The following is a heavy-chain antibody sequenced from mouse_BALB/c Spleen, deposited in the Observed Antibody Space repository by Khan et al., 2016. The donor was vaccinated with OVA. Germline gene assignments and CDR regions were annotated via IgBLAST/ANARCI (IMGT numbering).Heavy chain of an antibody. CDR2: INPSNGRT. CDR3: ARLLSNFDY. V-gene: IGHV1S81*02. Sequence: QVQLQQPGAELVNPGASVNLSCKASGYTLTSYWMHWVKQRPGQGLEWIGEINPSNGRTNYNEKFKSKATLTVDKSSSTAYMQLSSPTSEDAAVDDCARLLSNFDYWGQGTTLTVSS. D-gene: IGHD2-1*01. CDR1: GYTLTSYW. J-gene: IGHJ2*01.